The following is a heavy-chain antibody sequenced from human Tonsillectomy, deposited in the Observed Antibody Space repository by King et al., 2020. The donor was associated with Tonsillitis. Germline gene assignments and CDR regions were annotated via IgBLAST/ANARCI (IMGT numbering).Heavy chain of an antibody. Sequence: VQLVESGGDLVRPGGSLRLSCAASGFTFNAYSMNWVRQAPGEGLEWVAYISSSSSMIYYADSVKGRFTISRDKAKTSLYLQMNSRRAEKTAVYYCARFPYGSGYYFVDHGGQGTLLTVPS. D-gene: IGHD3-10*01. J-gene: IGHJ4*02. V-gene: IGHV3-48*01. CDR2: ISSSSSMI. CDR3: ARFPYGSGYYFVDH. CDR1: GFTFNAYS.